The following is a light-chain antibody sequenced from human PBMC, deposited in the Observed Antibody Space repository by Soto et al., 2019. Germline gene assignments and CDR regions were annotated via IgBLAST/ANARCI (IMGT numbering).Light chain of an antibody. CDR1: QSLVYSDGNTY. V-gene: IGKV2-30*01. J-gene: IGKJ2*01. CDR2: KVS. CDR3: MPGKDWANT. Sequence: DVVMTQSPLSLPVTLGQPASISCRSSQSLVYSDGNTYLNWFQQRPGQSPRRLIYKVSNRDSGVLARFSGSVSGTDFSLKISRVEAVGVWVYYCMPGKDWANTFGQGTKREMK.